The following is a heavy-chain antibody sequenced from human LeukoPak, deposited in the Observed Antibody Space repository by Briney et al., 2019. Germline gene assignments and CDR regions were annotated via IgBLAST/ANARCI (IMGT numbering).Heavy chain of an antibody. D-gene: IGHD1-14*01. V-gene: IGHV3-74*03. CDR1: GFTFSDYW. J-gene: IGHJ4*02. CDR3: ARSNHADDF. CDR2: INTSGSST. Sequence: PGGSLRLSCAASGFTFSDYWMHWVRQVPGKGLVWVSRINTSGSSTTYADSGKGRFNISRDNAKNTLYLQMDSLRAEDTGVYYCARSNHADDFWGQGTLVTVSS.